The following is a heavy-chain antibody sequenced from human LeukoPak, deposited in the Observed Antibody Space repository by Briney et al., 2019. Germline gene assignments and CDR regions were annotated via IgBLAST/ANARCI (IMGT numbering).Heavy chain of an antibody. V-gene: IGHV4-30-2*01. CDR1: GDSISSGTYS. J-gene: IGHJ4*02. D-gene: IGHD2-2*02. CDR2: ISHSGST. Sequence: SETLSLTCAVSGDSISSGTYSWTWIRQPPGKGLEWIGFISHSGSTYYNPSLKSRVTMSVDRSENQFSLKLSSVTAADTAVYYGARGLIVPSTIFDYWGQGALVTVSS. CDR3: ARGLIVPSTIFDY.